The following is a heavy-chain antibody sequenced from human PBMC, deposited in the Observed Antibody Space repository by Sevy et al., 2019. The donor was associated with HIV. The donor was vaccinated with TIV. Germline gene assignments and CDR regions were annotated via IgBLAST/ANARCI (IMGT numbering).Heavy chain of an antibody. CDR2: INHSGST. D-gene: IGHD3-9*01. CDR1: GGSFSGYF. V-gene: IGHV4-34*01. Sequence: SETLSLTCVVSGGSFSGYFWCWIRQPPGKGLEWIGEINHSGSTNYNPSLKGRVTISVDTSKNQFSLKLSSVTAADTAVYYCAREGGDYDILTGYSPRYGMDVWGQRTTVTVSS. J-gene: IGHJ6*02. CDR3: AREGGDYDILTGYSPRYGMDV.